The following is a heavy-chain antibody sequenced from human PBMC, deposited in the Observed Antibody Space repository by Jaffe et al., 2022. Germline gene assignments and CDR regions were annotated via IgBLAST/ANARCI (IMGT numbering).Heavy chain of an antibody. D-gene: IGHD3-3*01. Sequence: QVQLVQSGAEVKKPGSSVKVSCKASGGTFSSYAISWVRQAPGQGLEWMGGIIPIFGTANYAQKFQGRVTITADESTSTAYMELSSLRSEDTAVYYCARSPRGLYDFWSGYYTGFDYWGQGTLVTVSS. CDR3: ARSPRGLYDFWSGYYTGFDY. CDR2: IIPIFGTA. V-gene: IGHV1-69*01. J-gene: IGHJ4*02. CDR1: GGTFSSYA.